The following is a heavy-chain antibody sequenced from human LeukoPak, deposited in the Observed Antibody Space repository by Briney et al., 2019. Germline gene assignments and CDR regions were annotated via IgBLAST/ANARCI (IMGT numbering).Heavy chain of an antibody. CDR1: GFTFSDNY. D-gene: IGHD3-10*02. V-gene: IGHV3-11*06. J-gene: IGHJ3*02. Sequence: GGSLRLSCAASGFTFSDNYMNWTRQAPGKGLEWVSYISSDTTYTDYADSVKGRFTISRDNAKKLLYLQMNSLRAEDTAIYYCARDQSITTFGAFDIWGQGTMVTVSS. CDR3: ARDQSITTFGAFDI. CDR2: ISSDTTYT.